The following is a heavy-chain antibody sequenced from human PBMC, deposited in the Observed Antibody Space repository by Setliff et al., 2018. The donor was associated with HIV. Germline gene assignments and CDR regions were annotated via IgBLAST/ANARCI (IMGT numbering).Heavy chain of an antibody. V-gene: IGHV4-34*01. CDR3: VRWYYCVSGACYRADY. CDR2: MNQSGTT. D-gene: IGHD2-21*02. J-gene: IGHJ4*02. CDR1: GTSFSDHY. Sequence: PSETLSLTCSVYGTSFSDHYWSWVRQTPGKGLEWIGEMNQSGTTNYNPSLKSRVTMSIDTSERQFSLKLTSVTAAGTAVYYCVRWYYCVSGACYRADYWGQGTMVTVSS.